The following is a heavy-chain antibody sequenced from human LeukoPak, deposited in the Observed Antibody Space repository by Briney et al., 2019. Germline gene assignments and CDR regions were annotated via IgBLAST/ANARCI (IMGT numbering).Heavy chain of an antibody. CDR2: INHSGST. Sequence: SETLSLTCAVYGGSFSGYYWSWIRQPPGKGLEWIGEINHSGSTNYNPSLKSRVTISVDTSKNQFSLKLSSVTAADTAVYYCAVSMVRGVTDYYYYYMDVWGKGTTVTISS. CDR1: GGSFSGYY. D-gene: IGHD3-10*01. J-gene: IGHJ6*03. V-gene: IGHV4-34*01. CDR3: AVSMVRGVTDYYYYYMDV.